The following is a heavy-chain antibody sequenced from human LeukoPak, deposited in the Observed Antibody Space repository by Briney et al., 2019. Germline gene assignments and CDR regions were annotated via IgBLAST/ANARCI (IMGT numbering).Heavy chain of an antibody. CDR1: GYTFSNYG. Sequence: ASVKVSCKASGYTFSNYGISWVRQAPGQGLEWMGWMNPNSGNTGYAQKFQGRVTMTRNTSISTAYMELSSLRSEDTAVYYCAREDMVRGVIIRNWFDPWGQGTLVTVSS. CDR3: AREDMVRGVIIRNWFDP. V-gene: IGHV1-8*02. CDR2: MNPNSGNT. D-gene: IGHD3-10*01. J-gene: IGHJ5*02.